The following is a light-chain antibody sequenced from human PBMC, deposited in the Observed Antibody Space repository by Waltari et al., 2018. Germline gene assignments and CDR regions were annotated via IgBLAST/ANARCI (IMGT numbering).Light chain of an antibody. CDR3: QQFYTYPLT. Sequence: DIQLTQSPSFLSASIGDRVIITCRASQDITSYLTGYQLNTGKAPKLLIFHASTLQPGVPPRFSASGSGTDFTLTISSLQPEDFATYYCQQFYTYPLTFGGGTKVESK. V-gene: IGKV1-9*01. CDR2: HAS. J-gene: IGKJ4*01. CDR1: QDITSY.